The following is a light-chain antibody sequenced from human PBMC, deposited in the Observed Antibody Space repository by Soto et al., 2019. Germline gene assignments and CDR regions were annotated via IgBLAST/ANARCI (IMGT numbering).Light chain of an antibody. J-gene: IGLJ1*01. CDR2: DVS. V-gene: IGLV2-11*01. CDR1: SSDVGGYNY. Sequence: QSVLTQPRSVSGSPGQSVTISCTGTSSDVGGYNYVSWYQQHPGKAPKLMIYDVSKRPSGVPDRFSGSKSGNTASLTIPGLQAEDEADYYCCSYAGSYTHVFGTGTKLTVL. CDR3: CSYAGSYTHV.